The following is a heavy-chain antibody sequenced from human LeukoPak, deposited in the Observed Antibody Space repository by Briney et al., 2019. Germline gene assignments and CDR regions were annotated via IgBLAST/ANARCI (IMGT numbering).Heavy chain of an antibody. CDR3: ARDIRYCSGGTSYGWFDP. D-gene: IGHD2-15*01. Sequence: PGRSLRLSCAASGFTFSSCAMSWVRQAPGKGLEWVSALSGSGENTYYTDSVKGRFTISRDNSRNTLFLQMNSLRAEDTAVYYCARDIRYCSGGTSYGWFDPWGQGTLVTVSS. J-gene: IGHJ5*02. CDR2: LSGSGENT. V-gene: IGHV3-23*01. CDR1: GFTFSSCA.